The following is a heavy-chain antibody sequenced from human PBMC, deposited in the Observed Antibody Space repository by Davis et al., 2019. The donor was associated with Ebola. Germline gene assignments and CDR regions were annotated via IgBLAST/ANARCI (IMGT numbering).Heavy chain of an antibody. CDR2: INPSGGST. J-gene: IGHJ6*02. V-gene: IGHV1-46*01. D-gene: IGHD2-2*02. CDR3: ARELVPAAIPPYYYYGMDV. CDR1: GYTFTSYY. Sequence: AASVKVPCKASGYTFTSYYMHWVRQAPGQGLEWMGIINPSGGSTSYAQKFQGRVTMTRDTSTSTVYMELSSLRSEDTAVYYCARELVPAAIPPYYYYGMDVWGQGTTVTVSS.